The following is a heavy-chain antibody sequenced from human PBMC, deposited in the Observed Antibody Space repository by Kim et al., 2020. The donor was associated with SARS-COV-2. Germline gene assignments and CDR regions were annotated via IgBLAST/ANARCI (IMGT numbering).Heavy chain of an antibody. CDR3: ARGQGGQQLSFSS. Sequence: SETLSLTCAVYGGSFSGYYWSWIRQPPGKGLEWIGEINHSGSTNYNPSLKSRVTISVDTSKNQFSLKLSSVTAADTAVYYCARGQGGQQLSFSSWGQGTLVTVSS. D-gene: IGHD6-13*01. J-gene: IGHJ5*02. CDR2: INHSGST. V-gene: IGHV4-34*01. CDR1: GGSFSGYY.